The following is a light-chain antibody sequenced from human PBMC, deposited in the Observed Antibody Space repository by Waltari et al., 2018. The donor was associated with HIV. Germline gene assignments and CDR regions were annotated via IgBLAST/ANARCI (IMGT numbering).Light chain of an antibody. J-gene: IGLJ1*01. Sequence: QSVLTQPPSVSAAPGQTVTISCSGSSSIIAYNYVSWYQQLPGTVPKVLIYGSNKRASGIPDRFSGSKSDTSATLGITGLQTGDEADYYCGTWDATLNTYVFGSGTKVTVL. CDR2: GSN. CDR1: SSIIAYNY. V-gene: IGLV1-51*01. CDR3: GTWDATLNTYV.